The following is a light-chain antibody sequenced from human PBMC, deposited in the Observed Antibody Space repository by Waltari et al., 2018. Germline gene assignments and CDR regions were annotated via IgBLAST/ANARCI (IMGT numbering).Light chain of an antibody. Sequence: DIQMTQSPSTLSDSVGDRVTIPCRAIHGISIWWAWYQQKPGKAPKLLIYKASSLESGVPSRFSGSGSGTEFTLTISSLQPDDFATYYCQQYNSYWTFGQGTKVEIK. J-gene: IGKJ1*01. CDR1: HGISIW. CDR3: QQYNSYWT. V-gene: IGKV1-5*03. CDR2: KAS.